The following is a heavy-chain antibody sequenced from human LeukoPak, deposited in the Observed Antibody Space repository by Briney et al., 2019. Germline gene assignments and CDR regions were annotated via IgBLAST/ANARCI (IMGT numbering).Heavy chain of an antibody. CDR2: IYSSGST. CDR3: ARGRLENSYGTTKWYYYYYMDV. D-gene: IGHD5-18*01. V-gene: IGHV4-39*01. Sequence: SETLSLTCTVSGDSFSIISSSSSYWGWIRQPPGKGLEWIGSIYSSGSTYFNSSLKSRVTISVDTSKDEFSLNLSSVTAADTAVYYCARGRLENSYGTTKWYYYYYMDVWGKGTTVTVSS. J-gene: IGHJ6*03. CDR1: GDSFSIISSSSSY.